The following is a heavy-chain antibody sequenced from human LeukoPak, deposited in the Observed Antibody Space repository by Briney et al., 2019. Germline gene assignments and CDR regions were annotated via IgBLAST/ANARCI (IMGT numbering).Heavy chain of an antibody. V-gene: IGHV3-11*04. CDR2: ITSSGSTI. D-gene: IGHD2-8*01. CDR1: GFTFSDYH. Sequence: GGSLRLSCAASGFTFSDYHMSWFRQAPGKGLEWLSYITSSGSTIYYADSVKGRFTISRDNAKNSLYLQMNSLRAEDTAVYYCARTDSGVIMMYTIRSAYWGQGTLVTVSS. J-gene: IGHJ4*02. CDR3: ARTDSGVIMMYTIRSAY.